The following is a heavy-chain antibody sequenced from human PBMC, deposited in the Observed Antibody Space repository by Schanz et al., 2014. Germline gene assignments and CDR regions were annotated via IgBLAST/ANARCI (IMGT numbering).Heavy chain of an antibody. CDR1: GGSISSGGYY. CDR2: IYYSGST. CDR3: ARGETFEKQLWILELFPPDS. V-gene: IGHV4-31*03. D-gene: IGHD2-2*03. Sequence: QVQLQESGPGLVKPSQTLSLTCTVSGGSISSGGYYWSWIRQHPGKGLEWIGYIYYSGSTYYNPSLKSRVTISVDTSKNQFSLKLSSVTAADTAVYYCARGETFEKQLWILELFPPDSWGQGTLVTVSS. J-gene: IGHJ4*02.